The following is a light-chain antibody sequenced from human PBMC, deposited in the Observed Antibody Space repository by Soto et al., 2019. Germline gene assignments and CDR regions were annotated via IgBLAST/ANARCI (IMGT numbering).Light chain of an antibody. J-gene: IGKJ1*01. Sequence: DIQMTQSPSSLSASVGDRVTITCRASQSVSSYLNWYQQKPGKVPKLLIYAASILQSGVPARFSGSGSGTDFTLTISSLQPEDFATYYCQQSSSTPTWTFGQGTKVDIK. V-gene: IGKV1-39*01. CDR3: QQSSSTPTWT. CDR1: QSVSSY. CDR2: AAS.